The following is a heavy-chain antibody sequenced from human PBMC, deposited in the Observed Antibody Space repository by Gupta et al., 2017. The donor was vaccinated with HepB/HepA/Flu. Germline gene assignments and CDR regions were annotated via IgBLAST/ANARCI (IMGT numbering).Heavy chain of an antibody. V-gene: IGHV3-23*05. J-gene: IGHJ4*02. CDR3: ADGSWEQSEFEN. CDR2: IFSRGT. D-gene: IGHD1-26*01. Sequence: EVQLWESGGGLVQPGGSLRFFCTGSGFTFSNYAMSWVREAPGKGLECVSSIFSRGTYVADSGKGRFTITEDNSQTTLYLQINILTVEDTAIYVGADGSWEQSEFENWGQGSRGTVSS. CDR1: GFTFSNYA.